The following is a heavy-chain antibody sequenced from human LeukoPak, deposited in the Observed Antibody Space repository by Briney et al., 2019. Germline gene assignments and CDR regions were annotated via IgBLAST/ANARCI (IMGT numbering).Heavy chain of an antibody. CDR1: GFTVSSNY. CDR2: IYSGGST. CDR3: ARSRDGYNSHFDY. J-gene: IGHJ4*02. V-gene: IGHV3-66*01. Sequence: PGGSLRHSCGASGFTVSSNYRSWVRQAPGKGLEWISVIYSGGSTYYADSVKGRFTISRDNSKNTLYLQMNSLRAEDTAVYYCARSRDGYNSHFDYWGQGTLVTVSS. D-gene: IGHD5-24*01.